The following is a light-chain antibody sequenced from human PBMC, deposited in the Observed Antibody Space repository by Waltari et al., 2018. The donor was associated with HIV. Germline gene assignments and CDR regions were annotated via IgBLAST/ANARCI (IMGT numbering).Light chain of an antibody. CDR3: CSYAASRSVV. V-gene: IGLV2-23*02. Sequence: QSALAQPASVSDSPGQSNTISCTGTSSDVGSYNLVSWYQQHPGKVPKLIIYEVTKRPSGVSNRFSGSKSGNTASLTISGLQAEDEADYYCCSYAASRSVVFGGGTKLTVL. CDR1: SSDVGSYNL. J-gene: IGLJ2*01. CDR2: EVT.